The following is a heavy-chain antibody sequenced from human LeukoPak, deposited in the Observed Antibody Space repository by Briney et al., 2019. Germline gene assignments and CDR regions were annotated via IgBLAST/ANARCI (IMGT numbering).Heavy chain of an antibody. CDR2: INSDGSST. V-gene: IGHV3-74*01. D-gene: IGHD1-26*01. CDR3: ARGRYSGSYYALY. J-gene: IGHJ4*02. CDR1: GFTFSSYW. Sequence: QPGGSLRLSCAASGFTFSSYWMHWVRQASGKGLVWVSRINSDGSSTSYADPVKGRFTISRDNAKNTLYLQMNSLRAEDTAVYYCARGRYSGSYYALYWGQGTLVTVSS.